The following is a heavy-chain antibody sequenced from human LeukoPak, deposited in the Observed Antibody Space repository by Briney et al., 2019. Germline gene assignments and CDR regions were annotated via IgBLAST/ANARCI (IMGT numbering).Heavy chain of an antibody. CDR3: ARDVVGAFGTKALDD. J-gene: IGHJ4*02. Sequence: VASVKVSCKASGGTFSSYLISWVRRAPGQGLEWMGGIIPIIGTADYIQKFQDRVTITADESTTTAYMELTGLRSEDTAIYYCARDVVGAFGTKALDDWGQGTLVTVSA. CDR1: GGTFSSYL. D-gene: IGHD1-26*01. V-gene: IGHV1-69*01. CDR2: IIPIIGTA.